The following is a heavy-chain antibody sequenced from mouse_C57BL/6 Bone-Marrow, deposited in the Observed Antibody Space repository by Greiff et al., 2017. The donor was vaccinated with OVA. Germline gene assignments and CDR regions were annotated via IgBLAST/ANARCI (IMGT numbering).Heavy chain of an antibody. CDR3: ERDQGNDRYFDV. CDR1: GFTFSSYA. D-gene: IGHD2-2*01. CDR2: ISDGGSYT. J-gene: IGHJ1*03. Sequence: EVQVVESGGGLVKPGGSLKLSCAASGFTFSSYAMSWVRQTPEKRLEWVATISDGGSYTYYPDNVKGRFTISRDNAKNNLYLQMSHLKSEDTAMYDCERDQGNDRYFDVGGTGTAVTVSA. V-gene: IGHV5-4*01.